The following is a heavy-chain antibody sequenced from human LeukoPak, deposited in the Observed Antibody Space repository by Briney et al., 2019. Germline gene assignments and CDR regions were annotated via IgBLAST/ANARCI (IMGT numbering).Heavy chain of an antibody. CDR2: INHSGST. D-gene: IGHD3-10*01. CDR1: GGSFSGYY. V-gene: IGHV4-34*01. CDR3: ARDSSYGSASYDYFDY. Sequence: SETLSLTCAVYGGSFSGYYWSWIRQPPGKGLEWIGEINHSGSTNYNPSLKSRVTISVDTSKNQFSLNLRSVTAADTGIYYCARDSSYGSASYDYFDYWGQGSVVSVSS. J-gene: IGHJ4*02.